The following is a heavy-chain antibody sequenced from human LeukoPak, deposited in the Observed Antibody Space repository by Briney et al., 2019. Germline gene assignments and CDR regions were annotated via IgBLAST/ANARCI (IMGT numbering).Heavy chain of an antibody. Sequence: SQTLSLTCAISGDSVSSNSAAWNWIRQSPSRGLEWLGRTYYRSKWYNDYAVSVKSRITINPDTSKNQFSLQLNSVTPEDTAVYYCAIDGVWFGELSYYYYGMDVWGQGTTVTVSS. CDR2: TYYRSKWYN. D-gene: IGHD3-10*01. V-gene: IGHV6-1*01. J-gene: IGHJ6*02. CDR3: AIDGVWFGELSYYYYGMDV. CDR1: GDSVSSNSAA.